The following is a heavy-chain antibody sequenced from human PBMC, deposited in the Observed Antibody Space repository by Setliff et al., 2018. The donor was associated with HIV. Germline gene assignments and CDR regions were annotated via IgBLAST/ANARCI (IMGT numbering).Heavy chain of an antibody. D-gene: IGHD3-22*01. V-gene: IGHV4-61*09. CDR1: GGSISSGSYY. Sequence: ASETLSLTCSVSGGSISSGSYYWSWIRQPAGKGLEWIGHIYTSGSTNYNPSLKSRVTMSVDTSKNQFSLKLSSVTAADTAVYYCARFAYYSDSGGYYHHWGQGALVTVSS. CDR3: ARFAYYSDSGGYYHH. J-gene: IGHJ4*02. CDR2: IYTSGST.